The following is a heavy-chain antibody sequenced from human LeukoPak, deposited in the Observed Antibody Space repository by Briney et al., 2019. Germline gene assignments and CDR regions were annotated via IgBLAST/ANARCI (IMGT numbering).Heavy chain of an antibody. D-gene: IGHD4-17*01. Sequence: ASVKVSCKVSGYTLTELSMHWVRQAPGKGLEWMGGFDPEDGETIYAQKFQGRVTMTEDTSTDTAYMELSSLRSEDTAVYYCATYHDYGACDAFDIWGQGTMVTVSP. V-gene: IGHV1-24*01. CDR2: FDPEDGET. CDR1: GYTLTELS. CDR3: ATYHDYGACDAFDI. J-gene: IGHJ3*02.